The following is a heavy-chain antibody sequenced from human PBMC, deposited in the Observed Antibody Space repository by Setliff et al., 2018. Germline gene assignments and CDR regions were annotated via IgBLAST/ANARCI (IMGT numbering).Heavy chain of an antibody. Sequence: LSLTCRVSGGSISSGNYYWGLIRQPPGKGLEWVATIYYSGSTYSNPSLKSRLIISVDAPDNQFSVKLSSVTAADTAVYYCARHKPNGSGSYPSLYMDVWGKGIMVTVSS. CDR2: IYYSGST. CDR1: GGSISSGNYY. J-gene: IGHJ6*03. CDR3: ARHKPNGSGSYPSLYMDV. V-gene: IGHV4-39*01. D-gene: IGHD3-10*01.